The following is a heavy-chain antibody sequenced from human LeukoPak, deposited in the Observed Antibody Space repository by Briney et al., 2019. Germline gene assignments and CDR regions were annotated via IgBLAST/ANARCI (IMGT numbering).Heavy chain of an antibody. Sequence: GASVKVSCKASGHMFTNYIYIWVRQAPGQGLEWVGGINTIFGTANDAQRFQGRVTIIADKLASTTYMELSRLRSDDTAVYYCARGGTITSREYFESLDLWGQGTLVTVSS. J-gene: IGHJ4*02. V-gene: IGHV1-69*06. D-gene: IGHD3-9*01. CDR1: GHMFTNYI. CDR3: ARGGTITSREYFESLDL. CDR2: INTIFGTA.